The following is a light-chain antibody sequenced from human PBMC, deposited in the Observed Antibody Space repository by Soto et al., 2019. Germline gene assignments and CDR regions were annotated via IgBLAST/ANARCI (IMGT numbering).Light chain of an antibody. Sequence: EIELTQSPGTLSLSPGERATLSCRGSQTFSSSSLAWYQHKPGQAPRLLIYGASSRATGIPDRFSGSGSGTDFTLTISRLEPEDFAVYYCQQYGSSPKYTFGQGTKLEIK. J-gene: IGKJ2*01. CDR2: GAS. CDR1: QTFSSSS. V-gene: IGKV3-20*01. CDR3: QQYGSSPKYT.